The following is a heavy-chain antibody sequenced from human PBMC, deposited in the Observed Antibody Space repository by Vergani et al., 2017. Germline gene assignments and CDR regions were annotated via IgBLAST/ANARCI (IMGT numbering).Heavy chain of an antibody. V-gene: IGHV3-74*01. Sequence: EVQLVESGGGLVQPGGSLRLSCAASGFTFSSYAMSWVRQAPGKGLVWVSRINSDGSSTSYADSVKGRFTISRDNAKNTLYLQMNSLRAEDTAVYYCARVNFGYYYGMDVWGQGTTVTVSS. J-gene: IGHJ6*02. CDR3: ARVNFGYYYGMDV. D-gene: IGHD3-10*01. CDR1: GFTFSSYA. CDR2: INSDGSST.